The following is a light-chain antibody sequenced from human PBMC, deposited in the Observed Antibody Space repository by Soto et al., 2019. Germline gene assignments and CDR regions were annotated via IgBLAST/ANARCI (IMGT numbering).Light chain of an antibody. CDR3: QQDGSSPLYT. J-gene: IGKJ2*01. V-gene: IGKV3-20*01. Sequence: EIVLTQSPGTLSLSPGERATLSCRASQSVSSRYLAWYPQKPGQAPRLLIYGASSRATGIPDRFSGSGSGTDSTLTLSRLEPEDFAVYYCQQDGSSPLYTFGQGTKLEIK. CDR1: QSVSSRY. CDR2: GAS.